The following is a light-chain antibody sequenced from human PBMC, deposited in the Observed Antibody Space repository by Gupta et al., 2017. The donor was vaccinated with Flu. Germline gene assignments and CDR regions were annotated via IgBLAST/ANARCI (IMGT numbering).Light chain of an antibody. V-gene: IGKV1-33*01. Sequence: PGKAPKLLIYDASNVETGGPSRFSGGKSGTDFTLTISNLQSEDFATYYCQQYASLPITFGQGTRL. J-gene: IGKJ5*01. CDR3: QQYASLPIT. CDR2: DAS.